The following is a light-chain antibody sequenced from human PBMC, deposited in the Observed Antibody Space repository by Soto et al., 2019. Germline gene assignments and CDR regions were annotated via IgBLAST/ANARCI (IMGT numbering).Light chain of an antibody. CDR3: QQRSNWPLT. CDR1: QSVSSN. V-gene: IGKV3-11*01. J-gene: IGKJ4*01. CDR2: DAS. Sequence: EIVLTQSPATLSLSPGERATLSCRASQSVSSNLASYQQKPGQAPRLLIYDASNRATGIPARFSGSGSGTDFTLTISRLEPEDFAVYYCQQRSNWPLTFGGGTKVEIK.